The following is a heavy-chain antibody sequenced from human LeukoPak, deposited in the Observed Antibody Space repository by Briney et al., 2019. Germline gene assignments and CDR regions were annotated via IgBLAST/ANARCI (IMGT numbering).Heavy chain of an antibody. D-gene: IGHD5-12*01. Sequence: KPGGSLRLSCEASGFSFSSHAMHWVRQPPGKGLEWVSSITSTRSNIYYADSVKGRFTISRDNARNSLFLQMNSLRAEDTAVYYCARVLVATTLASENWLDPWGQGTLVTVSS. J-gene: IGHJ5*02. V-gene: IGHV3-21*01. CDR2: ITSTRSNI. CDR1: GFSFSSHA. CDR3: ARVLVATTLASENWLDP.